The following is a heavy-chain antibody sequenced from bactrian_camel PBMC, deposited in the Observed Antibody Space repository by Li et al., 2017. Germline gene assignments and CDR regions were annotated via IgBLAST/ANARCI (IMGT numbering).Heavy chain of an antibody. CDR1: GFTFSSYY. Sequence: HVQLVESGGGLVQPGGSLRLSCASSGFTFSSYYINWVRQAPGEGLEWVSSIYSDGTRTYYTDSVKGRFTISRDNAKNTVFLQMNSLKSEDTALYYCATLEPGYWGQGTQVTVS. CDR3: ATLEPGY. V-gene: IGHV3-2*01. CDR2: IYSDGTRT. D-gene: IGHD1*01. J-gene: IGHJ4*01.